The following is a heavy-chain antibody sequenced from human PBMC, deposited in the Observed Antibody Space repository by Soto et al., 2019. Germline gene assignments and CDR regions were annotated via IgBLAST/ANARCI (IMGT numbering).Heavy chain of an antibody. J-gene: IGHJ4*02. CDR3: AKEQTLRDIVATISLDY. V-gene: IGHV3-30*18. CDR2: ISYDGSNK. Sequence: GGSLRLSCAASGFTFSSYGMHWVRQAPGKGLEWVAVISYDGSNKYYADSVKGRFTISRDNSKNTLYLQMNSLRAEDTAVYYCAKEQTLRDIVATISLDYWGQGTLVTVSS. CDR1: GFTFSSYG. D-gene: IGHD5-12*01.